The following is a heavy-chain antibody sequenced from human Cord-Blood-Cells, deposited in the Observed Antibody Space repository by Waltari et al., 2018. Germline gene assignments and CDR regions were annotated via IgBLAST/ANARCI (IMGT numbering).Heavy chain of an antibody. CDR2: INHSGST. J-gene: IGHJ4*02. Sequence: QVQLQQWGAGLLKPSEPLSLTCAVYGGSFSGYYWSWIRQPPGKGLEWIGEINHSGSTNYNPSLKSRVTISVDTSKNQFSLKLSSVTAADTAVYYCRGHYGSGLDYWGQGTLVTVSS. D-gene: IGHD3-10*01. V-gene: IGHV4-34*01. CDR3: RGHYGSGLDY. CDR1: GGSFSGYY.